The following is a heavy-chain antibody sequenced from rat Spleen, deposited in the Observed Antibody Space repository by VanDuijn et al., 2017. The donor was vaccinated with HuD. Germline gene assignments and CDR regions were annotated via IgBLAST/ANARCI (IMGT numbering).Heavy chain of an antibody. D-gene: IGHD5-1*01. CDR1: GFTFSSYY. J-gene: IGHJ2*01. CDR3: ARQNWPYYFDY. CDR2: ISYDGSST. V-gene: IGHV5-29*01. Sequence: EVQLVESGGDLVQPGRSLKLSCAASGFTFSSYYMAWVRQAPTKGLEWVATISYDGSSTYYQDSVKGRFTISRDNAKTTLYLQMDSLRSEDTATYYCARQNWPYYFDYWGQGVMVTVSS.